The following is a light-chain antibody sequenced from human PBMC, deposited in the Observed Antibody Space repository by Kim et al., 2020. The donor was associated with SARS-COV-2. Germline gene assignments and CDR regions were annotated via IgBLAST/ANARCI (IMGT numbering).Light chain of an antibody. CDR1: ILGDNY. J-gene: IGLJ2*01. CDR3: QTWDSNTGEA. CDR2: EYS. Sequence: VFQGQTAIVACSGAILGDNYVCWYEQTAGKSPVLGIFEYSKRFLGIPERFSGSNSGNLSILTISGTQAMDEVDYYCQTWDSNTGEAFGAGSQLTFL. V-gene: IGLV3-1*01.